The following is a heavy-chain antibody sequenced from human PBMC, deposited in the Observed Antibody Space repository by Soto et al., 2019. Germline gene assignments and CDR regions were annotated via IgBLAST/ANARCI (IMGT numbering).Heavy chain of an antibody. Sequence: KTSETLSLTCAVSGGSISSSNWWSWVRQPPGKGLEWIGETYHSGSTNYNPSLKSRVTISVDKSKNQFSLKLSSVTAADTAVYYCARGGDYVEKYFFDYWGQGTLITVS. CDR2: TYHSGST. V-gene: IGHV4-4*02. J-gene: IGHJ4*02. CDR1: GGSISSSNW. D-gene: IGHD4-17*01. CDR3: ARGGDYVEKYFFDY.